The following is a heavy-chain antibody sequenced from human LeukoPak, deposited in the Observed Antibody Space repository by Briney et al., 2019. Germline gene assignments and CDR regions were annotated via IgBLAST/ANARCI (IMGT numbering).Heavy chain of an antibody. CDR2: INPNSGGT. V-gene: IGHV1-2*02. J-gene: IGHJ4*02. CDR1: GYTFTGYY. CDR3: ARGTAGPYYDFWSGYYDY. D-gene: IGHD3-3*01. Sequence: ASVKVSCKASGYTFTGYYMHWVRQAPGQGLEWMGWINPNSGGTNYAQKFQGRVTMTWDTSSSTAYMELSRLRSADTAVYSCARGTAGPYYDFWSGYYDYWGQGTLVTVSS.